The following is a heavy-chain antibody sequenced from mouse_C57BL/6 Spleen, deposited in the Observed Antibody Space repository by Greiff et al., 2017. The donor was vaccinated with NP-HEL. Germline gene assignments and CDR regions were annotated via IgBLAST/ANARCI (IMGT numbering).Heavy chain of an antibody. D-gene: IGHD4-1*01. Sequence: VQLQQSGAELARPGASVKLSCKASGYTFTSYGISWVKQRTGQGLEWFGEIYPRSGNTYYNEKFKGKATLTADKSSSTAYMELRSLTSADSAVYFCARTGTGFAYWGQGTLVTVSA. V-gene: IGHV1-81*01. CDR1: GYTFTSYG. CDR3: ARTGTGFAY. J-gene: IGHJ3*01. CDR2: IYPRSGNT.